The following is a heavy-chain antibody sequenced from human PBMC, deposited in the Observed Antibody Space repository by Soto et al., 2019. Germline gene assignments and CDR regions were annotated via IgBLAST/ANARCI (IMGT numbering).Heavy chain of an antibody. CDR2: IIPIFGTA. CDR3: ARGPYCSGGSCYRVSFDY. J-gene: IGHJ4*02. CDR1: GGTFSSYA. V-gene: IGHV1-69*13. D-gene: IGHD2-15*01. Sequence: GASVKVSCKASGGTFSSYAISWVRQAPGQGLEWMGGIIPIFGTANYAQKFQGRVTITADESTSTAYMELSSLRSEDTAVYYCARGPYCSGGSCYRVSFDYWGQGTLVTVSS.